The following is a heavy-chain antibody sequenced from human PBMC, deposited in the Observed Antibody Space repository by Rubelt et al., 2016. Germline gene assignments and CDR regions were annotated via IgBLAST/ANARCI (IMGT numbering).Heavy chain of an antibody. CDR2: IYPGDSDT. Sequence: KKPGESLKISCKGSGYSFTSYWIGWVRQMPGKGLEWMGIIYPGDSDTRYSPSFQGQVTISADKSISTAYLQWSSLKASDTAMYYCARLVLCSGGSCYSDRAFDIWGQGTMVTVSS. V-gene: IGHV5-51*01. D-gene: IGHD2-15*01. J-gene: IGHJ3*02. CDR1: GYSFTSYW. CDR3: ARLVLCSGGSCYSDRAFDI.